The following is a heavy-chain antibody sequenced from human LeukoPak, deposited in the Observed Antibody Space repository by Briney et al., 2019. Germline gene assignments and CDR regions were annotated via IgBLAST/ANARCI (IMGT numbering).Heavy chain of an antibody. V-gene: IGHV3-53*04. Sequence: PGGSLRLSCAASGFTVSSNYMSWVRQAPGKGLEWVSIIYSGGSTYYADSVKGRFTISRHNSKNTLYLQMNSLRAEDTAVYYCARDSPSYRGRGTDYYGMDVWGQGTTVTVSS. CDR3: ARDSPSYRGRGTDYYGMDV. CDR2: IYSGGST. CDR1: GFTVSSNY. J-gene: IGHJ6*02. D-gene: IGHD3-10*01.